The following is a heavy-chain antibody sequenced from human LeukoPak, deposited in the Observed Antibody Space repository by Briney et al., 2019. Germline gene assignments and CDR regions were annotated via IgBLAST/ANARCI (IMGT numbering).Heavy chain of an antibody. V-gene: IGHV3-21*01. CDR3: ARDLNYYDSSGYYSHHDAFDI. CDR2: IISSSGYI. D-gene: IGHD3-22*01. CDR1: GFTFSTYT. Sequence: GGSLRLSCAASGFTFSTYTMNWVRQAPGKGLEWVSSIISSSGYIHYADSVRGRFPISRDNAKKSLYQQMNSLRAEDTAVYYCARDLNYYDSSGYYSHHDAFDIWRQGTMATVSS. J-gene: IGHJ3*02.